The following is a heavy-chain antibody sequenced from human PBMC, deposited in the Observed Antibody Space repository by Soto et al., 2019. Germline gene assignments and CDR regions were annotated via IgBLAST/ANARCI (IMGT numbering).Heavy chain of an antibody. J-gene: IGHJ6*02. CDR2: ISGYNGNT. CDR1: GYTFSMSG. V-gene: IGHV1-18*01. Sequence: QVQLVQSGAEVKKPGASVKVSCKSSGYTFSMSGISWVRQAPGQGFEWMGWISGYNGNTNYEQKFQDRVTMTTDTTTNTAYMELRSLRSDDTAVYYCAREGPRPYYYYGMDVWGQGTTVTVSS. CDR3: AREGPRPYYYYGMDV.